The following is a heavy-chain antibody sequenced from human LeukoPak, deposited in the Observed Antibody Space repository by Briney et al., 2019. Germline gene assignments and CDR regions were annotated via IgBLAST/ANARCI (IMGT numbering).Heavy chain of an antibody. Sequence: SETLSLTCAVYGGSFSGYYWSWIRQPPGKGLEWIGEINHSGSTNYNPSLKSRVTISVDTSKNQFSLKLSSVTAADTAVYYCARRRGGYNSYFASWGQGTLVPVSS. J-gene: IGHJ4*02. V-gene: IGHV4-34*01. CDR2: INHSGST. CDR3: ARRRGGYNSYFAS. D-gene: IGHD5-24*01. CDR1: GGSFSGYY.